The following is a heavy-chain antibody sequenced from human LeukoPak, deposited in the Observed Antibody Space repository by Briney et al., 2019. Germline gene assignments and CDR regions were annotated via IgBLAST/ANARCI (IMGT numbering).Heavy chain of an antibody. CDR2: IYSGGST. J-gene: IGHJ4*02. V-gene: IGHV3-66*01. CDR1: GFTVSSNY. CDR3: ASDYGGNSVYIFDY. D-gene: IGHD4-23*01. Sequence: PGGSLRLSCAASGFTVSSNYMSWVRQAPGKGLEWVSVIYSGGSTYYADSVKGRFTVSRDNSKNTLYLQMNSLRAEDTAVYYCASDYGGNSVYIFDYWGQGTLVTVSS.